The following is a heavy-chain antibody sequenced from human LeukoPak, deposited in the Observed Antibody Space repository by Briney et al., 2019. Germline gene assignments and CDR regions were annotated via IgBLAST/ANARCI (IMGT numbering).Heavy chain of an antibody. V-gene: IGHV3-48*04. CDR3: AKDTDYGGNSPLFDY. J-gene: IGHJ4*02. Sequence: GGSLRLSCVASGFGFSNFDMNWVRQTPDKGLEWVSYIDTTAGTKYYADSVKGRFTISRDNAKNSLYLQMNSLRAEDTALYYCAKDTDYGGNSPLFDYWGQGTLVTVSS. D-gene: IGHD4-23*01. CDR2: IDTTAGTK. CDR1: GFGFSNFD.